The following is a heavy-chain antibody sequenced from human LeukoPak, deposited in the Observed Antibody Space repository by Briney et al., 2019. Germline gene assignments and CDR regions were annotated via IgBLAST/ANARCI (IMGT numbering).Heavy chain of an antibody. J-gene: IGHJ4*02. CDR3: ARDKRKGIVGSTKSYFDY. CDR1: GFTFRDYC. D-gene: IGHD1-26*01. V-gene: IGHV3-11*04. Sequence: GGSLRFSCAASGFTFRDYCMAWIRQAPGKGLEWVSHISSSVTTVYYADSVRGRFTLSRDNAKNSVSLQMNSLRAEDTAVYYCARDKRKGIVGSTKSYFDYWGQGTLVTVSS. CDR2: ISSSVTTV.